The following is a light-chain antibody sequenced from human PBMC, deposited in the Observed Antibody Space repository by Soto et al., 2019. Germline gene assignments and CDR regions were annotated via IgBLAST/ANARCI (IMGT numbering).Light chain of an antibody. CDR3: QQYNNWPT. CDR2: GAS. CDR1: QSVSSN. V-gene: IGKV3-15*01. Sequence: ETVMTQPPATLSVSPGERATLSCRASQSVSSNLAWYQHKPGQAPRLLIYGASTRATGIPARFSGSGSGTEFTLTISSLQSEDFAGYYCQQYNNWPTFGQGTRLEIK. J-gene: IGKJ5*01.